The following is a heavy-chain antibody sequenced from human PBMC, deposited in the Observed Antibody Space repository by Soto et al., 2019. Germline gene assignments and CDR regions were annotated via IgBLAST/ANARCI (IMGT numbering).Heavy chain of an antibody. CDR2: ISTNSGHT. CDR1: GYTFTNYG. CDR3: AREEYRQLDQ. V-gene: IGHV1-18*04. Sequence: QVQLVQSGAEVKKPGASVKVSCKASGYTFTNYGISWVRQAPGQGLEWMGWISTNSGHTDYARNLRGRVTMTTDTSTTTAYMELRSLRSDDTAVYYCAREEYRQLDQWGQGTLVTVSS. D-gene: IGHD3-16*02. J-gene: IGHJ5*02.